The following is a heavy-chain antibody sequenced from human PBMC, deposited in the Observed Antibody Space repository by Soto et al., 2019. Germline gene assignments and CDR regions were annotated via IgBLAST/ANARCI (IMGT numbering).Heavy chain of an antibody. J-gene: IGHJ6*02. D-gene: IGHD6-19*01. CDR2: TYYRSKWYN. V-gene: IGHV6-1*01. CDR1: GDSVSSNSAA. CDR3: ARDRDSSGWRPLGYYYYGMDV. Sequence: SQTLSLTCAISGDSVSSNSAAWNWIRQSPSRGLEWLGRTYYRSKWYNDYAVSVKSRITINPDTSKNQFSLQLNSVTPEDTAVYYCARDRDSSGWRPLGYYYYGMDVWGQGTTVTVSS.